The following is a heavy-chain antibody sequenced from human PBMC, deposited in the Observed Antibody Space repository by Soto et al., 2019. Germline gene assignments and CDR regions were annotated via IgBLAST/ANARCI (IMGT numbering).Heavy chain of an antibody. Sequence: QVQLVESGGGVVQPGRSLRLSCAASGFTFSSYGMHWVRKAPGKGLEWVAVISYDGSNKYYADSVKGRFTISRDNSKNTLYLQMNSLRAEDTAVYYCAKDPVPHSSSWYVDYWGQGTLVTVSS. CDR3: AKDPVPHSSSWYVDY. J-gene: IGHJ4*02. CDR2: ISYDGSNK. D-gene: IGHD6-13*01. V-gene: IGHV3-30*18. CDR1: GFTFSSYG.